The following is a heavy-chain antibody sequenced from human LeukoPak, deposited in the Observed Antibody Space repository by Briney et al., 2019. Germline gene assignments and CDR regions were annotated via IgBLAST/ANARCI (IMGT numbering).Heavy chain of an antibody. CDR3: ARGYCSGGSCYDY. CDR2: ISYDGSNK. CDR1: GFTFSSYA. Sequence: PGRSLRLSCAASGFTFSSYAMHWVRQAPGKGLEWVALISYDGSNKYYADSVKGRFTISRDNSKNTLYLHMNSLRAEDTAVYYCARGYCSGGSCYDYWGQGTLVTVSS. V-gene: IGHV3-30-3*01. D-gene: IGHD2-15*01. J-gene: IGHJ4*02.